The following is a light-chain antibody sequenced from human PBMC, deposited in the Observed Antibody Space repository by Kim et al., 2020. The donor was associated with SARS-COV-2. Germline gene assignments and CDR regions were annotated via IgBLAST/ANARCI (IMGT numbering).Light chain of an antibody. CDR2: GAS. CDR1: QSVSSN. J-gene: IGKJ1*01. Sequence: EIVMTQSPATLSVSPGERATLSCRASQSVSSNLVWYQQKPGQAPRLLIYGASTRATGIPARFSGSGSGTEFTLTISNLQSEDFAVYYCQQYNNWPRTFGQGTKVDIK. CDR3: QQYNNWPRT. V-gene: IGKV3-15*01.